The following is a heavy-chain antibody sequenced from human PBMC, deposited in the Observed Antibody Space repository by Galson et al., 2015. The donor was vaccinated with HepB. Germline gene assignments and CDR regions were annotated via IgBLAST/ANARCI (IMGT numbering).Heavy chain of an antibody. D-gene: IGHD3-10*01. CDR3: ARDSKVAMYYYGSTGFDY. V-gene: IGHV3-7*03. Sequence: SLRLSCAASGFTFRNYWMSWVRQAPGKGLEWVANIKQDGSERYYVDSVKGRFTISRDNAKNSLYLQMNSLRAEDTAVYYCARDSKVAMYYYGSTGFDYWGQGTLVTVSS. J-gene: IGHJ4*02. CDR2: IKQDGSER. CDR1: GFTFRNYW.